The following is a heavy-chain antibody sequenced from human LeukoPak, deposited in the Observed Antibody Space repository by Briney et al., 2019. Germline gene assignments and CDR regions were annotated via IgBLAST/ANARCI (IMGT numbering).Heavy chain of an antibody. CDR3: VKRTSRLGGHY. D-gene: IGHD3-3*01. Sequence: GGSLSLSRSASGFSFSSYGLYWVCQAPGKGLEYVSGISSNAGSTYYADSVKGSFTISRDNAKNTLYLQMSSLRAEDTAVYYCVKRTSRLGGHYWGQ. CDR2: ISSNAGST. J-gene: IGHJ4*02. V-gene: IGHV3-64D*09. CDR1: GFSFSSYG.